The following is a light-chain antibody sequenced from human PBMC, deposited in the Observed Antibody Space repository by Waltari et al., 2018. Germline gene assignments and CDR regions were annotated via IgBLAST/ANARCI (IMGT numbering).Light chain of an antibody. CDR1: QSLVHSDGNTY. CDR3: MQGTHWPLT. V-gene: IGKV2-30*02. Sequence: VVMTQSPLSLPVTLGQPASISCKSSQSLVHSDGNTYLAWFQQRPGQSPRRLSYEVSTRGSGVPDRFSARGSGTDFTLKISRVEAEDVGVYYCMQGTHWPLTFGGGAKVEIK. CDR2: EVS. J-gene: IGKJ4*01.